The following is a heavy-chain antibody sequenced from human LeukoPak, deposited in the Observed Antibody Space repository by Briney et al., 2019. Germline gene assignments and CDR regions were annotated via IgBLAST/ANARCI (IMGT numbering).Heavy chain of an antibody. J-gene: IGHJ4*02. V-gene: IGHV3-48*03. CDR2: ISSSGSTI. D-gene: IGHD3-3*01. Sequence: GRSLRLSSAASGFTFSSYEMNWVRQAPGKGLEWVSYISSSGSTIYYADSVKGRFTISRDNAKNSLYLQMNSLRAEDTAVYYCARDGNYDFWSGFLRGHDYWGQGTLVTVSS. CDR1: GFTFSSYE. CDR3: ARDGNYDFWSGFLRGHDY.